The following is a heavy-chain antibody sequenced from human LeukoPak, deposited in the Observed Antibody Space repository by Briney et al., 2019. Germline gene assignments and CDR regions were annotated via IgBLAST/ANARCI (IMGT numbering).Heavy chain of an antibody. Sequence: GGSLRLSCAASGFTFTSYAMSWVRQAPGKGLEWVSGTSSSGGSTYYADSVKGRFTISRDNSKNTLYLQMNSLRAEDTALYYCARDPGAWRYFDYWGQGTLVTVSS. CDR3: ARDPGAWRYFDY. CDR1: GFTFTSYA. D-gene: IGHD7-27*01. V-gene: IGHV3-23*01. J-gene: IGHJ4*02. CDR2: TSSSGGST.